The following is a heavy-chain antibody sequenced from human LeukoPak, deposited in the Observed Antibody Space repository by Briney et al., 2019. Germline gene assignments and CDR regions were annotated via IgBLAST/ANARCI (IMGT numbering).Heavy chain of an antibody. CDR3: AKAVDSGGWLYERGADP. Sequence: PGGSLRLSCVASGFTFASYAMSWVRQAPGKGLEWVSNISGDGRGTYYADSAKGRFTISRDKSKNTLFLQMTSLRVEDTAVYYCAKAVDSGGWLYERGADPWGQGILVTVSS. V-gene: IGHV3-23*01. J-gene: IGHJ5*02. CDR2: ISGDGRGT. CDR1: GFTFASYA. D-gene: IGHD6-19*01.